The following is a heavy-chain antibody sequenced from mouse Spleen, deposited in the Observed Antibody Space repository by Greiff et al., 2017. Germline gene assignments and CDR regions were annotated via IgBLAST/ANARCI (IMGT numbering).Heavy chain of an antibody. CDR3: ARHGNYGYYAMDY. V-gene: IGHV2-6-2*01. CDR1: GFSLTSYG. CDR2: IWSDGST. Sequence: VQRVESGPDLVAPSQSLSITCTVSGFSLTSYGVHWVRQPPGKGLEWLVVIWSDGSTTYNSALKSRLSISKDNSKSQVFLKMNSLQTDDTAMYYCARHGNYGYYAMDYWGQGTSVTVSS. J-gene: IGHJ4*01. D-gene: IGHD2-1*01.